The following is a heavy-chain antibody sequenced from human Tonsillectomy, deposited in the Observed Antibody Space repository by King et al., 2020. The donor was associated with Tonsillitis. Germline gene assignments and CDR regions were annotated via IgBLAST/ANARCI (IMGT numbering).Heavy chain of an antibody. V-gene: IGHV4-59*08. Sequence: QLQESGPGLVKPSETLSLTCTVSGGSISSYYWSWIRQPPGKGLEWIGYIYYSGSTNYNPSLKSRVTISVDTSKNQFSLKLSSVTAADTAVYYCASHKLIVVVPAARAGAFDIWGQGTMVTVSS. D-gene: IGHD2-2*01. CDR1: GGSISSYY. CDR3: ASHKLIVVVPAARAGAFDI. J-gene: IGHJ3*02. CDR2: IYYSGST.